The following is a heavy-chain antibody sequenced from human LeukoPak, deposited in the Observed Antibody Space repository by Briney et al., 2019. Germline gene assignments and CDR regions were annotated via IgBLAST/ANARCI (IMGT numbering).Heavy chain of an antibody. D-gene: IGHD2-15*01. J-gene: IGHJ4*02. V-gene: IGHV1-2*02. CDR2: INPRDGGT. Sequence: ASVKVSCKGSGYSFTDYYLHWVRQAPGQGLEWVGYINPRDGGTSSPPNFRGRVTMTTDASSSTVYMELSRLTSDDTAIYYCAREGNGLLSKDLDYWGQGTLVTVSS. CDR3: AREGNGLLSKDLDY. CDR1: GYSFTDYY.